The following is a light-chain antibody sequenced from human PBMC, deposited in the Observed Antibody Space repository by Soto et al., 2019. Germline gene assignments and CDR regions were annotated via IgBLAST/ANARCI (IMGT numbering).Light chain of an antibody. Sequence: EIVMTQSPATLSVSPGERATLSCRASQSLSFNLAWYQQKPGQAPRLLIYAASTRATGIPARFSGSGSGTEFTLTISSLQSEDFAVYYCQQYGSSPYTFGQGTRLEIK. CDR2: AAS. V-gene: IGKV3-15*01. CDR1: QSLSFN. CDR3: QQYGSSPYT. J-gene: IGKJ2*01.